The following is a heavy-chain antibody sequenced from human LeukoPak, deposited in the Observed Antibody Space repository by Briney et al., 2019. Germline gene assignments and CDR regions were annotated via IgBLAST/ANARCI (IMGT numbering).Heavy chain of an antibody. Sequence: GGSLRLSCAASGFTFSNYEMNWVRQAPGKGLDWVSYIGSRGATIYYADSVKGRFTISRDNAKNSLYLRMNSLRAEDTAVYYCARDCGGDCYPADAFDIWGQGTMVTVSS. V-gene: IGHV3-48*03. CDR1: GFTFSNYE. J-gene: IGHJ3*02. D-gene: IGHD2-21*02. CDR3: ARDCGGDCYPADAFDI. CDR2: IGSRGATI.